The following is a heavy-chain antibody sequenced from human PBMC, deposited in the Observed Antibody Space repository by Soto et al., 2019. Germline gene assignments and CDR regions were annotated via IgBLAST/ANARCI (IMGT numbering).Heavy chain of an antibody. V-gene: IGHV1-3*05. CDR1: GYTFTSYA. J-gene: IGHJ4*02. Sequence: QVQLVQSGAEEKKPGASVKVSCKASGYTFTSYAMHWVRQAPGQRLEWMGWINAGNGNTKYSQKFQGRVTITWDTSASTAYMELSSLRSEDTAVYYCARAVGGPTSNLDYWGQGTLVTVSS. CDR2: INAGNGNT. CDR3: ARAVGGPTSNLDY. D-gene: IGHD3-16*01.